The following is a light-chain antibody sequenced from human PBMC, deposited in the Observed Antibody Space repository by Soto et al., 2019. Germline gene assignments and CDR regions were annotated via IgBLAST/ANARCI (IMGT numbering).Light chain of an antibody. Sequence: EIVLTQSPGTLSSSPGERATLSCRASQSIDSRYLARYQHKPGQAPRLLIYATSSRATGIPDRFGGSGSGTDFTLTINRLEPEDFAVYYCQQYFASSWTFGQGTKVDIK. CDR1: QSIDSRY. CDR2: ATS. CDR3: QQYFASSWT. J-gene: IGKJ1*01. V-gene: IGKV3-20*01.